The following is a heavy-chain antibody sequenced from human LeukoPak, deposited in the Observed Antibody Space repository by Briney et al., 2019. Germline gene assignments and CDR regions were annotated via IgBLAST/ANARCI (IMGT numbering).Heavy chain of an antibody. CDR2: FDPEDGET. D-gene: IGHD2-21*02. CDR3: ARDPRYCGGDCYRAKPNWFDP. CDR1: GYTLTELS. Sequence: GASVKVSCKVSGYTLTELSMHWVRQAPGKGLEWMGGFDPEDGETIYAQKFQGRVTMTRDTSTSTVYMELSSLRSEDTAVYYCARDPRYCGGDCYRAKPNWFDPWGQGTLVTVSS. V-gene: IGHV1-24*01. J-gene: IGHJ5*02.